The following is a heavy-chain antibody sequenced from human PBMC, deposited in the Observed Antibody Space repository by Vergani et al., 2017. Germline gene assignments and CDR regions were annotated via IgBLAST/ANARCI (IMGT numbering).Heavy chain of an antibody. Sequence: QVQLQESGPGLVKPSQTLSLTCTVSGGSISSDDSYWSWIRQAPGKGLEWIGYIYDSGSTSYNPSLKSRVVVSEDTSKNQFSLRLRSVTAADTAVYYCARAARXCGRTSCYAGVSNVWGRGTMVTVST. CDR2: IYDSGST. D-gene: IGHD2-2*01. CDR1: GGSISSDDSY. CDR3: ARAARXCGRTSCYAGVSNV. J-gene: IGHJ3*01. V-gene: IGHV4-30-4*08.